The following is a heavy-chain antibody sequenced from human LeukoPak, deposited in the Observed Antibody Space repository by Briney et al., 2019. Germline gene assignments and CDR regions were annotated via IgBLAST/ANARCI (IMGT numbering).Heavy chain of an antibody. CDR2: IYTTGST. D-gene: IGHD6-13*01. Sequence: SETLSLTCTVSGGSISGYYWSWIRQPAGKGLEWIGRIYTTGSTNYNPSLKSRVTLSVDTSKNHFSLRLSSVTAADTAVYYCARVGSSSWYYLDSWGQGTLVTVSS. CDR3: ARVGSSSWYYLDS. V-gene: IGHV4-4*07. J-gene: IGHJ4*02. CDR1: GGSISGYY.